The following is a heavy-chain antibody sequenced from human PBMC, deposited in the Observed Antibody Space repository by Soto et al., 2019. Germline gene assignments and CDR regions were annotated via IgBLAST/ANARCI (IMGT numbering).Heavy chain of an antibody. V-gene: IGHV4-34*01. CDR3: ARAPCDY. CDR2: INHSGST. CDR1: GGSFSGYY. J-gene: IGHJ4*02. Sequence: QVQLQQWGAGLLKPSETLSLPCAVYGGSFSGYYWSWIRQPPGKGLEWIGEINHSGSTNYNPSLKSRVTISVDTSKNQFSLKLSSVTAADTAVYYCARAPCDYWGQGTLVTVSS.